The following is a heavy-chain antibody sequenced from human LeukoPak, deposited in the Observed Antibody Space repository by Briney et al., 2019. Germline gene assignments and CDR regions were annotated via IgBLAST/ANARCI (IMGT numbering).Heavy chain of an antibody. J-gene: IGHJ4*02. CDR1: GGSFSGYY. D-gene: IGHD5-18*01. V-gene: IGHV4-34*01. CDR3: ARDQLWLKRFDY. CDR2: INHSGST. Sequence: SETLSLTCAVYGGSFSGYYWSWIRQPPGKGLEWIGEINHSGSTNYNPSLKSRVTISVDTSKNQFSLKLSSVTAADTAVYYCARDQLWLKRFDYWGQGTLVTVSS.